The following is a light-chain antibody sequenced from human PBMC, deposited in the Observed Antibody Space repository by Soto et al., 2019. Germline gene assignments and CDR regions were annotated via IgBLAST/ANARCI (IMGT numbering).Light chain of an antibody. CDR1: SSNIGAGYE. CDR3: QSYDSSLSGYV. J-gene: IGLJ1*01. Sequence: QLVLTQPPSVSEAPGQRVTISCTGSSSNIGAGYEAHWYQQVPGTAPKLLIYENNNRPSGVPDRFSGSKSGTSASLAITGLQAEYEAEYYCQSYDSSLSGYVFGTGTKLIVL. CDR2: ENN. V-gene: IGLV1-40*01.